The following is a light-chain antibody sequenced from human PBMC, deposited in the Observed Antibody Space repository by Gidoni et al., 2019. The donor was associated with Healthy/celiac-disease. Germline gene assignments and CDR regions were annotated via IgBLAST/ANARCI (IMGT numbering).Light chain of an antibody. CDR1: QSVSTY. J-gene: IGKJ1*01. CDR3: QQRSNWPQWT. Sequence: EIGVEKSPATLALSPGERATLSCRASQSVSTYLAWYQQKPGQAPRLLIHDASNRATGIPARFSGSGSGTDFTLTISRLEPEDFAVYYCQQRSNWPQWTFGQGTKVEIK. V-gene: IGKV3-11*01. CDR2: DAS.